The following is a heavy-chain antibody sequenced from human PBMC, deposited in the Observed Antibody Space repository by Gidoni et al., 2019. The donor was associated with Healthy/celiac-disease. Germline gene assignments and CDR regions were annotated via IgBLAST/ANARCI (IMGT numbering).Heavy chain of an antibody. D-gene: IGHD5-12*01. CDR3: ARRGDGYIFDY. CDR2: IYYSGST. CDR1: GGPISSSSYY. V-gene: IGHV4-39*01. J-gene: IGHJ4*02. Sequence: QLQLQESCPGLVKPSETLSLTCTLSGGPISSSSYYWGWIRQPPGKGLEWIGTIYYSGSTYYNPSLKSRVTISVDTSKNQFSLKLSSVTAADTAVYYCARRGDGYIFDYWGQGTLVTVSS.